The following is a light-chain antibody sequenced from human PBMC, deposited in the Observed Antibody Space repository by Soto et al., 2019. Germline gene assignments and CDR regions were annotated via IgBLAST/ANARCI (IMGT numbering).Light chain of an antibody. CDR2: DVS. V-gene: IGLV2-14*01. J-gene: IGLJ2*01. CDR1: SGDIGDYKY. Sequence: QSALTQPASVSGSPGQSITIPCTGSSGDIGDYKYVSWYKQHPGKAPKLMIYDVSNRPSGVSNRFSASKSGNTASLTISGLQAEDEADYYCSSYTSTNFVIFGGGTKLTVL. CDR3: SSYTSTNFVI.